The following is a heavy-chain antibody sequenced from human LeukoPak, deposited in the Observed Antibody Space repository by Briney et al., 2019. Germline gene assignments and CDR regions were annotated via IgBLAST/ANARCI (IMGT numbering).Heavy chain of an antibody. Sequence: SVKLSCKVSGYTFTSLCISWVRQAPGQVLEWMGWIRSYNGHTNYAQNLQGRVTMPTDTSTSTAYKGLRSLRPGEPAAYYCASTSAVGVTVYYYYGMDVWGQGTTVTVSS. J-gene: IGHJ6*02. CDR2: IRSYNGHT. V-gene: IGHV1-18*01. CDR3: ASTSAVGVTVYYYYGMDV. D-gene: IGHD3-16*02. CDR1: GYTFTSLC.